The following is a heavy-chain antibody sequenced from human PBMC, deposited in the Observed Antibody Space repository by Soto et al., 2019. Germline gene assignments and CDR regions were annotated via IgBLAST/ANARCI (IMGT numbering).Heavy chain of an antibody. CDR1: GFSLSTSGVG. CDR3: AHKATAKLTARVFDY. D-gene: IGHD2-21*02. CDR2: IYWDDDN. V-gene: IGHV2-5*02. Sequence: KESGPTLVKPTQTLTLTCTFSGFSLSTSGVGVGWIRQPPGKALEWLAVIYWDDDNRYSPSLRSRLTFTKDTSKNQVVLTMTNMDPEDTATYYCAHKATAKLTARVFDYWGQGLLVTVSS. J-gene: IGHJ4*02.